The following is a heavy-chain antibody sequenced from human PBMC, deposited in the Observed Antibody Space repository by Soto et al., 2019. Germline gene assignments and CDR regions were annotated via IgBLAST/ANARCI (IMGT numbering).Heavy chain of an antibody. D-gene: IGHD3-10*01. V-gene: IGHV4-59*01. CDR1: GGSISSYY. CDR2: IYYSGGT. J-gene: IGHJ5*02. CDR3: ARERDYYGSGSEYNWFDP. Sequence: PSETLSLTCTVSGGSISSYYWSWIRQPPGKGLEWIGYIYYSGGTNYNPSLKSRVTISVDTSKNQFSLKLSSVTAADTAVYYCARERDYYGSGSEYNWFDPWGQGTLVTVSS.